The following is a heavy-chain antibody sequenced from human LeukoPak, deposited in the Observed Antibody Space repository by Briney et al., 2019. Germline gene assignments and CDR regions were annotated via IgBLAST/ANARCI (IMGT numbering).Heavy chain of an antibody. D-gene: IGHD6-13*01. J-gene: IGHJ4*02. Sequence: GGSLRLSCAASGFTFSSYAMSWVRQAPGKGLEWVSAISGSGGSTYYADSVRGRFTISRDNSKNTLYLQMNSLRAEDTAVYYCARDFMIPAAGMEDYWGQGTLVTVSS. V-gene: IGHV3-23*01. CDR2: ISGSGGST. CDR1: GFTFSSYA. CDR3: ARDFMIPAAGMEDY.